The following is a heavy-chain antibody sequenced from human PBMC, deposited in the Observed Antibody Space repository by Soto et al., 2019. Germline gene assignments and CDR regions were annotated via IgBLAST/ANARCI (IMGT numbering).Heavy chain of an antibody. Sequence: QVQLVQSGAEVKKPGSSVKVSCKASGGTFSSYTISWVRQAPGQGLEWMGRIIPILGIANYAQKFQGRVTRTAEKASRTADMELRSVSSEVTAVYYCAWLDTCWGQGTPVTVS. J-gene: IGHJ4*02. CDR3: AWLDTC. CDR2: IIPILGIA. V-gene: IGHV1-69*02. CDR1: GGTFSSYT. D-gene: IGHD3-22*01.